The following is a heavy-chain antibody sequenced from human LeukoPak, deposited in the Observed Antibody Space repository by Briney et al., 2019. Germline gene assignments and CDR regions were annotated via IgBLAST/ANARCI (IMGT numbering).Heavy chain of an antibody. CDR3: ARFTDSSGYYYYYYYYMDV. Sequence: PGGSPRLSCAASGFTFSSYEMNWVRQAPGKGLEWVSYISSSGSTIYYADSVKGRFTISRDNAKNSLYLQMNSLRAEDTAVYYCARFTDSSGYYYYYYYYMDVWGKGTTVTISS. V-gene: IGHV3-48*03. D-gene: IGHD3-22*01. J-gene: IGHJ6*03. CDR2: ISSSGSTI. CDR1: GFTFSSYE.